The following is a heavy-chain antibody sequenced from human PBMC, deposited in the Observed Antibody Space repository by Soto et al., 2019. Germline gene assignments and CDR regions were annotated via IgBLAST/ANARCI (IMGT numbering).Heavy chain of an antibody. CDR3: ARDGGWYSPLLNFDY. Sequence: GASVKVSCKASGYTFTSYYMHWVRQAPGQVLEWMGIINPSGGSTSYAQKFQGRVTMTSDTSTSTVYMELSSLRSEDTAVYYCARDGGWYSPLLNFDYWGQGTLVTVSS. CDR2: INPSGGST. CDR1: GYTFTSYY. V-gene: IGHV1-46*03. J-gene: IGHJ4*02. D-gene: IGHD6-19*01.